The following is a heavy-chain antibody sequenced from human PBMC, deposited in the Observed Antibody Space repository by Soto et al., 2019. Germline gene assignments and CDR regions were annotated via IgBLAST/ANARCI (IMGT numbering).Heavy chain of an antibody. Sequence: PSETLSLTCTVSGGSISRGGYYWSWIRQHPGKGLEWIGYIYYSGSTYYNPSLKSRVTISVDTSKNQFSLKLSSVTAADTAVYYCARERRYCSSTSCSSGLDYWGQGTLVTVSS. CDR3: ARERRYCSSTSCSSGLDY. CDR1: GGSISRGGYY. V-gene: IGHV4-31*03. CDR2: IYYSGST. J-gene: IGHJ4*02. D-gene: IGHD2-2*01.